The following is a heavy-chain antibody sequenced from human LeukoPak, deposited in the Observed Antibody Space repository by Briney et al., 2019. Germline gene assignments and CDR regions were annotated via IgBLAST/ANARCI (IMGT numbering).Heavy chain of an antibody. CDR1: GGSFSGYY. Sequence: SETLSLTCAVYGGSFSGYYWSWIRQPPGKGLEWIGEINHSGSTNYNPSLKRRVNISVDTSKKQFSLKLSSVTAADTAVYYCARCNTYYDFWSGYRIFDYWGQGTLVTVSS. CDR3: ARCNTYYDFWSGYRIFDY. CDR2: INHSGST. V-gene: IGHV4-34*01. J-gene: IGHJ4*02. D-gene: IGHD3-3*01.